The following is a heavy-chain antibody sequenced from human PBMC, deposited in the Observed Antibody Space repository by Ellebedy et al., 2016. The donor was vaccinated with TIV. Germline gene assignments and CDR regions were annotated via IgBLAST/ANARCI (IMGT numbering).Heavy chain of an antibody. CDR2: ISNSGSST. J-gene: IGHJ4*02. V-gene: IGHV3-48*03. D-gene: IGHD3-16*01. Sequence: GESLKISCAVAGFTFSSYEMNWVRQAPGKGLEWISYISNSGSSTQYADSVKGRFTISRDNAENSVDLQMNSLKAEDTAVYYCVKLGSALRLHWGQGTLVTVSS. CDR3: VKLGSALRLH. CDR1: GFTFSSYE.